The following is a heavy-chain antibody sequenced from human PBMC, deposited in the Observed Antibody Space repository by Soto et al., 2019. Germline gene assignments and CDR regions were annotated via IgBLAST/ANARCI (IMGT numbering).Heavy chain of an antibody. Sequence: EVQLLESGGDLVQPGGSLRLSCAASGFAFSNYAMNWVRQAPGKGLEWVSVISGGGDTTYYADSVKGRFTISRDNSKKTLYLQMSSLRGDDTAVYYCAKEWSQGYYFDYWGQGTLVIVSS. D-gene: IGHD2-15*01. CDR2: ISGGGDTT. CDR1: GFAFSNYA. J-gene: IGHJ4*02. V-gene: IGHV3-23*01. CDR3: AKEWSQGYYFDY.